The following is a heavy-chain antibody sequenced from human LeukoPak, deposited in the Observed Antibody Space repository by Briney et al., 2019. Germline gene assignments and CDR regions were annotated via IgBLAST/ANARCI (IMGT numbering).Heavy chain of an antibody. D-gene: IGHD1-26*01. J-gene: IGHJ4*02. Sequence: PSETLSLTCAVYGGSLSGYYWSWIRQPPGKGLEWIGEINHSGSTNYNPSLKSRVTISVDTSKNQFSLKLSSVTAADTAVYYCARGHSGSYYDYWGQGTLVTVSS. CDR2: INHSGST. CDR3: ARGHSGSYYDY. CDR1: GGSLSGYY. V-gene: IGHV4-34*01.